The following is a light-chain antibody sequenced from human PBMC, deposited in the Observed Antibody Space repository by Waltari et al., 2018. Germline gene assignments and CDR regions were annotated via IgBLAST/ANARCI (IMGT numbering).Light chain of an antibody. Sequence: QSALTQPRSVSGSPGQSVTISCTGTSGNVGGYDYVSLYQQHPGKAPTLMIYAVTKLPPGVPDRFSGSKSGNPSFLTISGLQAEDEADYHCYSYAGGYTFVFGPGTKLAVL. CDR2: AVT. V-gene: IGLV2-11*01. CDR3: YSYAGGYTFV. J-gene: IGLJ2*01. CDR1: SGNVGGYDY.